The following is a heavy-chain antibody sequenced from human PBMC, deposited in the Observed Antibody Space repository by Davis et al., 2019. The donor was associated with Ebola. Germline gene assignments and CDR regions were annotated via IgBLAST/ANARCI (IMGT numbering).Heavy chain of an antibody. CDR2: ISGDGETT. D-gene: IGHD1/OR15-1a*01. Sequence: PGGSLRLSCAASGSTFSTYAMNWVRQAPGKGLEWVSVISGDGETTFYADSVKGRFTISKDNAKNTLYLQMSSLRVEDTAVYHCAKFRGTQQMDYWGRGTLVTVSS. J-gene: IGHJ4*02. V-gene: IGHV3-23*01. CDR1: GSTFSTYA. CDR3: AKFRGTQQMDY.